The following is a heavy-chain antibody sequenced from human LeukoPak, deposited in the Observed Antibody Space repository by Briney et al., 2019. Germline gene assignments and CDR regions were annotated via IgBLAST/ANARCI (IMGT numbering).Heavy chain of an antibody. CDR3: SKGGNWNPNEY. Sequence: GSLRLSCAASGFTFSSYAMSWVRQAPGMGLEWVSAISDAGGSTYYADSVKGRFTISRDNSKNTLYLQMNSLRADDTAVYYCSKGGNWNPNEYWGQGTLVTVSS. CDR2: ISDAGGST. J-gene: IGHJ4*02. CDR1: GFTFSSYA. D-gene: IGHD1-1*01. V-gene: IGHV3-23*01.